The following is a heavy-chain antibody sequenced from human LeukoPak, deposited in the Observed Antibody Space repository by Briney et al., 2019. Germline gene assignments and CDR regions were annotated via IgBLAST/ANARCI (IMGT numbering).Heavy chain of an antibody. CDR2: INSDGSST. D-gene: IGHD3/OR15-3a*01. Sequence: PGGSLRLSCAASGFTFSSYWMHWVRQAPGTGLVWVSRINSDGSSTSYADSVKGRFTISRDNAKKTLYLQVNSLRAEDTAVYYCARGDYYLDYWGQGTLVTVSS. CDR3: ARGDYYLDY. CDR1: GFTFSSYW. J-gene: IGHJ4*02. V-gene: IGHV3-74*01.